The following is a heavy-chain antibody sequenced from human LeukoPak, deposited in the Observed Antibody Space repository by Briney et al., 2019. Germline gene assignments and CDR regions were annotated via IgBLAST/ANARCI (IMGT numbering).Heavy chain of an antibody. Sequence: SGPTLVKPTQTLTLTCTFSGFSLSTRGVGVGWIRQPPGKALEWLALIYWNDDKRYTPSLKSRLTISKDTSKNQAALTMTNMDPVDTATYYCTHRRHYYGSGSYYPFDYWGQGTLVTVSS. D-gene: IGHD3-10*01. V-gene: IGHV2-5*01. CDR3: THRRHYYGSGSYYPFDY. J-gene: IGHJ4*02. CDR2: IYWNDDK. CDR1: GFSLSTRGVG.